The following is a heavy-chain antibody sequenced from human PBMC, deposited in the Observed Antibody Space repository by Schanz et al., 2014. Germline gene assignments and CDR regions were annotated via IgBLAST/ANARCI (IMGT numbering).Heavy chain of an antibody. CDR1: GFTFGNFF. J-gene: IGHJ6*02. V-gene: IGHV3-7*01. D-gene: IGHD3-10*01. CDR3: ARAGNYYGSGSTYYNAMDV. Sequence: EVQLVESGGGLVQPGGSLRLSCAASGFTFGNFFMSWVRQAPGKGLEWVANIKQDGIEKYYVDSVKGRFTISRDNAKNSLYLQMNSLRAEDTAVYYCARAGNYYGSGSTYYNAMDVWGQGTTVTVSS. CDR2: IKQDGIEK.